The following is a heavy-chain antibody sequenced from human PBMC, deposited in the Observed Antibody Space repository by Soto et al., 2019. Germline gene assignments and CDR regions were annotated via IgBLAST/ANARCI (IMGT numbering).Heavy chain of an antibody. CDR2: IKQDGSEK. CDR1: GFTFSSYW. Sequence: EVQLVESGGGLVQPGGSLRLSCAASGFTFSSYWMSWVRQAPGKGLEWVANIKQDGSEKYYVDSVKGRFTISRDNAKKSLYLQMNGLRAEDTAVYYCARTMITFGEVIVIKGGDAFDIWGQGTMVTVSS. J-gene: IGHJ3*02. CDR3: ARTMITFGEVIVIKGGDAFDI. V-gene: IGHV3-7*01. D-gene: IGHD3-16*02.